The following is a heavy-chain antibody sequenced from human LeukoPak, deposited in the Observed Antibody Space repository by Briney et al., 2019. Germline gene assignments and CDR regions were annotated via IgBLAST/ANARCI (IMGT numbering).Heavy chain of an antibody. Sequence: GGSLRLSCAASGFTFSSYVMGWVRQAPGKGLEWVANIKEDGTEKNYVDSVKGRFTISRDNTQNSLHLQMNSLRVEDTAVYYCARGPVSVDYWGQGTLASVSS. D-gene: IGHD5/OR15-5a*01. CDR2: IKEDGTEK. J-gene: IGHJ4*02. CDR3: ARGPVSVDY. V-gene: IGHV3-7*03. CDR1: GFTFSSYV.